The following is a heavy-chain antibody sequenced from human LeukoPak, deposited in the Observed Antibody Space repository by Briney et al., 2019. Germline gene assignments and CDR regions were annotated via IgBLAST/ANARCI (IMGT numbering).Heavy chain of an antibody. Sequence: GGSLRLACAASGFTFSPYAMSWVRQAPGKGLEWVSSIIGGSGITYYADSVQGRFTISRDNSKNTLNLQMNSLRAEDTAVYFCAEVTRPRISAPIFDYWGQGTLVTVSS. V-gene: IGHV3-23*01. CDR3: AEVTRPRISAPIFDY. CDR2: IIGGSGIT. CDR1: GFTFSPYA. D-gene: IGHD6-6*01. J-gene: IGHJ4*02.